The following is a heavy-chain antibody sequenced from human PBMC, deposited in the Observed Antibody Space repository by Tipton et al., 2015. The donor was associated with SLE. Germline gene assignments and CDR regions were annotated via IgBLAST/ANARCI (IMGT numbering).Heavy chain of an antibody. CDR2: IYYSGST. V-gene: IGHV4-39*07. CDR1: GYSISSSSYY. D-gene: IGHD4-11*01. J-gene: IGHJ4*02. Sequence: GLVKPSETLSLTCGVSGYSISSSSYYWGWIRQPPGKGLEWIGSIYYSGSTYYNPSLKSRVTISVDTSKNQFSLKLSSVTAADTAVYYCARDQSNFSFDYWGQGTLVTVSS. CDR3: ARDQSNFSFDY.